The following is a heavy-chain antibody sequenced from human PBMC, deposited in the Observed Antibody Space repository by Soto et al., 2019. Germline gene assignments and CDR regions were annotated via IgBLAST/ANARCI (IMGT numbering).Heavy chain of an antibody. CDR1: GGSISSGGYY. J-gene: IGHJ4*02. D-gene: IGHD1-1*01. CDR2: IFYTGST. CDR3: ARVYRVNYLGYFDY. Sequence: PSETLSLTCTVSGGSISSGGYYWSWIRQHPGKGLECIGYIFYTGSTYYNPTLKSRVTMSVDTSKRQFSLNLSSLTAADTAVYYCARVYRVNYLGYFDYWGQGALVTVSS. V-gene: IGHV4-31*03.